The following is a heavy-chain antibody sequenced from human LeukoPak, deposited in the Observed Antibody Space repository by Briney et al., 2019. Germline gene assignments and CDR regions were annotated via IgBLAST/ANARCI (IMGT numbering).Heavy chain of an antibody. CDR3: ARDFGAEHIVVVTAISPNWLDP. Sequence: GASVKVSCKASGYTFTSYYMHWVRQAPGQGLEWMGIINPSGGSTSYAQKFQGRVTMTRDTSTSTVYMELSSLRSEDTAVYYCARDFGAEHIVVVTAISPNWLDPWGQGTLVTVSS. V-gene: IGHV1-46*01. D-gene: IGHD2-21*02. CDR1: GYTFTSYY. J-gene: IGHJ5*02. CDR2: INPSGGST.